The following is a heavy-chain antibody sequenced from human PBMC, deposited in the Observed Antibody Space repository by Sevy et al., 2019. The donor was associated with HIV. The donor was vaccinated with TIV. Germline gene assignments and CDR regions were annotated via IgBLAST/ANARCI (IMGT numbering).Heavy chain of an antibody. D-gene: IGHD2-21*02. J-gene: IGHJ4*02. CDR3: GGAGSLGDLDHFDH. CDR1: GFTFSSYW. V-gene: IGHV3-7*04. Sequence: GGSLRLSCAASGFTFSSYWMTWVRQAPGKGLEWVADIKPDGTGKNYVDSLKGRFTISRDNAKNSLYLQMNSLRPEDAAVYYYGGAGSLGDLDHFDHWGQGTLVTVSS. CDR2: IKPDGTGK.